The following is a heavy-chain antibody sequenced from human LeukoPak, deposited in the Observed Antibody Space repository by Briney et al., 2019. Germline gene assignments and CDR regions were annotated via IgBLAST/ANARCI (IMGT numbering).Heavy chain of an antibody. J-gene: IGHJ6*03. CDR1: GYTFTGYY. V-gene: IGHV1-8*02. CDR3: ARTPRTTVVTPYYYYMDV. D-gene: IGHD4-23*01. CDR2: INPNSGNT. Sequence: ASVKVSCKASGYTFTGYYMHWVRQAPGQGLEWMGWINPNSGNTGYAQKSQGRVTMTRNTSISTAYMELSSLRSEDTAVYYCARTPRTTVVTPYYYYMDVWGKGTTVTVSS.